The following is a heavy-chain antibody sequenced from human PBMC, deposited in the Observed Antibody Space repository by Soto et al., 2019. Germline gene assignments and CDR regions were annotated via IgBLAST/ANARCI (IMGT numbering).Heavy chain of an antibody. D-gene: IGHD4-17*01. J-gene: IGHJ5*02. CDR1: GGTFSSYT. CDR2: IIPILGIA. V-gene: IGHV1-69*02. CDR3: ARGPEYGDYDGGWLDP. Sequence: QVQLVQSGAEVKKPGSSVKVSCKASGGTFSSYTISWVRQAPGQGLEWRGRIIPILGIANYAQKFQGRVTITADKSTSTAYMELSSLRSEDTAVYYCARGPEYGDYDGGWLDPWGQGTLVTVSS.